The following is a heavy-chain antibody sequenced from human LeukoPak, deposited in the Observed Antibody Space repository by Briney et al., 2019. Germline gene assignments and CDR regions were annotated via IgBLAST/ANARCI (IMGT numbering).Heavy chain of an antibody. Sequence: GGSLRLSCAASGFTFSSYSMNWVRQAPGKGLEWVSSISSSSSYIYYADSVKGRFTISRDNAKNSLYLQMNSLRAEDTAVYYCARSSQGDSSGYWWDYWGQGTLVTVSS. CDR2: ISSSSSYI. J-gene: IGHJ4*02. V-gene: IGHV3-21*01. D-gene: IGHD3-22*01. CDR3: ARSSQGDSSGYWWDY. CDR1: GFTFSSYS.